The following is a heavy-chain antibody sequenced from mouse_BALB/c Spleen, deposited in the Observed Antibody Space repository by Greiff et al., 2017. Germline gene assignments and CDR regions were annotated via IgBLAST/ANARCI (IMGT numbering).Heavy chain of an antibody. J-gene: IGHJ4*01. CDR3: TRAGMYDNDYAMDY. D-gene: IGHD2-14*01. CDR1: GYTFTSYW. CDR2: IYPGNSDT. Sequence: EVQLQESGTVLARPGASVKMSCKASGYTFTSYWMHWVKQRPGQGLEWIGAIYPGNSDTSYNQKFKGKAKLTAVTSTSTAYMELSSLTNEDSAVYYCTRAGMYDNDYAMDYWGQGTSVTVSS. V-gene: IGHV1-5*01.